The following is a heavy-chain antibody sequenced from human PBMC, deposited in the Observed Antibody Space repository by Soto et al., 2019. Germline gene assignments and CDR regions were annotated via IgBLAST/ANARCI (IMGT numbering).Heavy chain of an antibody. Sequence: SGGSLRLSCAASGFTFSSYAMSWVRQAPGKGLEWVSAISGSGGGTYYADSVKGRFTISRDNSKNTLYLQMNSLRAEDTAVYYCAIEPVIYYDSSGYSPFDYWGQGTLVTVSS. D-gene: IGHD3-22*01. J-gene: IGHJ4*02. CDR3: AIEPVIYYDSSGYSPFDY. CDR1: GFTFSSYA. V-gene: IGHV3-23*01. CDR2: ISGSGGGT.